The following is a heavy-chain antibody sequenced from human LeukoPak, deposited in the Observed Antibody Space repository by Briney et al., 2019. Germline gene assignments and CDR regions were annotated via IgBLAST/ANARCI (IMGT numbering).Heavy chain of an antibody. J-gene: IGHJ6*03. CDR2: LSSSNSII. CDR1: GFTFSSDS. D-gene: IGHD3-3*01. V-gene: IGHV3-48*02. Sequence: GGSLRLSCAASGFTFSSDSMNWVRQAPGKGLEWVSYLSSSNSIIYYADSVKGRFTISRDNAKDSLYLQMNSLRDEDTAVYYCARDAPYDFWSGYQSGYMDVWGKGTTVTVSS. CDR3: ARDAPYDFWSGYQSGYMDV.